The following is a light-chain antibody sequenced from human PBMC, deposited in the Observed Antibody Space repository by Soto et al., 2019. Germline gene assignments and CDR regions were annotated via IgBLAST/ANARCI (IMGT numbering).Light chain of an antibody. CDR1: QSISSW. Sequence: DIQMTQSPSTLSASEGDRVTITCRASQSISSWLAWYQQKPGKAPNLLIYQASNLKSGVPSRFSGSGSGTEFTLTINSLQPDDFATYYCQHYNVMWAFGQGTKVDIK. CDR2: QAS. CDR3: QHYNVMWA. V-gene: IGKV1-5*03. J-gene: IGKJ1*01.